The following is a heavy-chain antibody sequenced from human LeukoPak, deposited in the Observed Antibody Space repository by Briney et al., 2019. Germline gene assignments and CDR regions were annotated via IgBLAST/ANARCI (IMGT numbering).Heavy chain of an antibody. Sequence: GGSLRLSCAASGFTFSNYAMSWVRQAPGKGLEWVSAISGSASSTYHADSVKGRFTISRDNSKNTLYLQMNSLRADDTAVYYCAKVSSSGWYPAFDYWGQGTLVTVSS. CDR1: GFTFSNYA. CDR2: ISGSASST. J-gene: IGHJ4*02. CDR3: AKVSSSGWYPAFDY. V-gene: IGHV3-23*01. D-gene: IGHD6-19*01.